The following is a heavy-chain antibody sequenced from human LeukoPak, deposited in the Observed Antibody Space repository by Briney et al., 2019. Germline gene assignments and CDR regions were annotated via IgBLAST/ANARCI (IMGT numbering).Heavy chain of an antibody. CDR3: AKVPIVAVRRVGWFDP. J-gene: IGHJ5*02. D-gene: IGHD5-12*01. CDR1: GFTFSSYA. Sequence: GGSLRLSCAASGFTFSSYAMHWVRQAPGKGLEWVAVISYDGSNKYYADSVKGRFTISRDNSKNTLYLQMNSLRAEDTAVYYCAKVPIVAVRRVGWFDPWGQGTLVTVSS. V-gene: IGHV3-30-3*01. CDR2: ISYDGSNK.